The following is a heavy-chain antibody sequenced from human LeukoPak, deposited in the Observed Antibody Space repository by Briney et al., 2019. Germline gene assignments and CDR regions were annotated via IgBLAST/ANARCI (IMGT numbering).Heavy chain of an antibody. CDR2: IYYSGNT. CDR3: ATVFYDFWSGGFDP. J-gene: IGHJ5*02. D-gene: IGHD3-3*01. CDR1: GASISSRSYY. V-gene: IGHV4-31*03. Sequence: SETLSLTCTVSGASISSRSYYWSWIRQHPGKGLEWNGYIYYSGNTYYNPSLKSRVTISVDTSKNQFSLKLSSVTAAATAVYYCATVFYDFWSGGFDPWGQGTLVTVSS.